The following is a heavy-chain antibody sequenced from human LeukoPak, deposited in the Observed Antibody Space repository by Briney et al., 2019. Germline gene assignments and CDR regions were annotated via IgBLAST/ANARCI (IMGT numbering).Heavy chain of an antibody. D-gene: IGHD5-24*01. J-gene: IGHJ6*02. CDR1: GFTFSSYA. CDR2: ISYDGSNK. Sequence: GGSLRLSCAASGFTFSSYAMHWVRQAPGKGLEWVAVISYDGSNKYYADSVKGRFTISRDNSKNTLYLQMNSLRAEDTAVYYCAKDTRRDGYKLSGMDVWGQGTTVTVSS. CDR3: AKDTRRDGYKLSGMDV. V-gene: IGHV3-30*04.